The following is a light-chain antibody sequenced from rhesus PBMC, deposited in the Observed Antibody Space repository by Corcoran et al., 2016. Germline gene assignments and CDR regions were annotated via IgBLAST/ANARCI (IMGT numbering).Light chain of an antibody. CDR1: QSLLHSNGNTY. CDR3: RQSTKEFT. V-gene: IGKV2S3*01. J-gene: IGKJ3*01. CDR2: KVT. Sequence: DIVMTQTPLSLPVTPGEPASISCRSSQSLLHSNGNTYLHWYLQKPGQSPRLLIYKVTNRESGVPDRFRGRGSGKDFKLKISRLEPEDVGVYYCRQSTKEFTFGPGTKLDIK.